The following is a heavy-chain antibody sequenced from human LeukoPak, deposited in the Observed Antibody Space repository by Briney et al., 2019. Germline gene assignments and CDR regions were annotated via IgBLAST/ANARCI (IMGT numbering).Heavy chain of an antibody. CDR3: ARQLSTSSWYGDFDY. V-gene: IGHV4-38-2*02. J-gene: IGHJ4*02. Sequence: SETLSLTCTVSGYSISSGYYWGWIRQPPGKGLEWIGSIYHSGSTYYNPSLKSRVTISVDTSKNQFSLKLTSVTAADTAVYYCARQLSTSSWYGDFDYWGQGTRVIVSS. CDR1: GYSISSGYY. D-gene: IGHD6-13*01. CDR2: IYHSGST.